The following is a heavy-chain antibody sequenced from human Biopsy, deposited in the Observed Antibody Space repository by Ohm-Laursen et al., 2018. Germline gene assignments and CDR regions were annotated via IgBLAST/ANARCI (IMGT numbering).Heavy chain of an antibody. D-gene: IGHD3-10*01. CDR1: GGSWDFHY. V-gene: IGHV4-34*01. Sequence: SQTLSLTWTVNGGSWDFHYWSWVRQSPGKGLEWIGEINRSGTTNYNPSLKSRVTISEDTSKKQFSLKMTSVTAADTAIYYCAHGSGSYYKWDFWGRGILVTVSS. CDR2: INRSGTT. J-gene: IGHJ4*02. CDR3: AHGSGSYYKWDF.